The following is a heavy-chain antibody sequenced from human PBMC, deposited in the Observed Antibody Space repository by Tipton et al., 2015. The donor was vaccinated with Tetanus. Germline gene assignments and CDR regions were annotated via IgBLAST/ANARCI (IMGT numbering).Heavy chain of an antibody. CDR2: TSYDGSDE. J-gene: IGHJ6*02. D-gene: IGHD5-24*01. Sequence: SLRLSCAASGFIFSKYDMYWVRQAPGKGLEWVALTSYDGSDEYYADSVKGRFTISRDNSKNMLSLQMNSLRAEDAAVYYCAKTLLHRWSPYNCFAMAVGGQGTTVTVSS. CDR3: AKTLLHRWSPYNCFAMAV. V-gene: IGHV3-30*18. CDR1: GFIFSKYD.